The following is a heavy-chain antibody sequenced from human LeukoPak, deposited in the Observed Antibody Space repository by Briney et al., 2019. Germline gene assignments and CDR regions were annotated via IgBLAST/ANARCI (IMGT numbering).Heavy chain of an antibody. CDR1: GYTFTGYF. CDR3: ARAQSLTAPAGTFANY. V-gene: IGHV1-2*02. CDR2: INPNSGGT. J-gene: IGHJ4*02. Sequence: GASVKVSCKASGYTFTGYFLHWVRRAPGHRFEWMGWINPNSGGTYYTQRFQGRVTMTRDTSISTAYMELSRLRSDDTAVYYCARAQSLTAPAGTFANYWGQGTLVTVSS. D-gene: IGHD6-13*01.